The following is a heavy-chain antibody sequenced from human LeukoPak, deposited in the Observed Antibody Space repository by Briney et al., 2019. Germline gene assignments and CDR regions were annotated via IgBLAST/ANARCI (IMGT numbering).Heavy chain of an antibody. D-gene: IGHD1-26*01. Sequence: GGSLRLSCLTSGFTLSTNAMSWVRQAPGKGLEWIPGISGSGASTYYADSVKGRFTISRDDSRNTLYLQRNGLRGDDTAVYYCAKDVGKWESLHFFDYWGQGTLVTVSS. V-gene: IGHV3-23*01. CDR2: ISGSGAST. J-gene: IGHJ4*02. CDR1: GFTLSTNA. CDR3: AKDVGKWESLHFFDY.